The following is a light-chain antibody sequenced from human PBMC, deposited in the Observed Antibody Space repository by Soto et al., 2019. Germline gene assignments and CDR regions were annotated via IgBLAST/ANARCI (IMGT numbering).Light chain of an antibody. CDR2: GAS. V-gene: IGKV3-20*01. CDR1: QSVSSSY. J-gene: IGKJ1*01. CDR3: QQYGSSLWT. Sequence: EIVLTQAPGTLSLSPGERATLSCRASQSVSSSYLAWYQQKPGQAPRLLNYGASSRATGIPDGFSGSGSGTDFTLTISRLEPEDFAVYYCQQYGSSLWTFGQGTKVEIK.